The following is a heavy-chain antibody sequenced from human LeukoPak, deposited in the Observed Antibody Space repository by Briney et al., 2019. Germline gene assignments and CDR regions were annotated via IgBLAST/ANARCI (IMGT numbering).Heavy chain of an antibody. J-gene: IGHJ4*02. V-gene: IGHV4-39*01. CDR1: GGSISSSSYY. D-gene: IGHD3-22*01. CDR2: IYYSGST. Sequence: SETLSLTCTVSGGSISSSSYYWGWIRQPPGKGLEWIGSIYYSGSTYYNPSLKSRVTISVDTSKNQFSLKLSSVTAADTAVYYCARFADRYYYDSSGYYHFDYWGQGTLVTVSS. CDR3: ARFADRYYYDSSGYYHFDY.